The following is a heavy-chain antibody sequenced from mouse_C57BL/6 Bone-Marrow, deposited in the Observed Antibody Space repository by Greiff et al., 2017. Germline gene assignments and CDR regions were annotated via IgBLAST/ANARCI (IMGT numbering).Heavy chain of an antibody. Sequence: QVQLQQPGAELVKPGASVKLSCKASGYTFTSYWLQWVKQRPGPGLEWIGEIDTSDSYTNSNHKYKGKATCTVDTSYSTAYMQLSSLTSEDSAVYYGASITTIVATGYYAMDYWGQGTSVTVSS. CDR2: IDTSDSYT. V-gene: IGHV1-50*01. CDR3: ASITTIVATGYYAMDY. J-gene: IGHJ4*01. CDR1: GYTFTSYW. D-gene: IGHD1-1*01.